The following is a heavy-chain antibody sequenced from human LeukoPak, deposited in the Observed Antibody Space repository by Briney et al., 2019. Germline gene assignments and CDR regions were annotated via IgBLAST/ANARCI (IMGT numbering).Heavy chain of an antibody. V-gene: IGHV3-48*03. Sequence: GGSLRLSCAASGFTFSSYEMNWVRQAPGKGLEWVSYISSSGSTIYYADSVKGRFTISRDNAKNSLYLHMNSLRAEDTAVYYCARDARPNYYDSSGYSYWGQGTLVTVSS. D-gene: IGHD3-22*01. CDR2: ISSSGSTI. CDR3: ARDARPNYYDSSGYSY. J-gene: IGHJ4*02. CDR1: GFTFSSYE.